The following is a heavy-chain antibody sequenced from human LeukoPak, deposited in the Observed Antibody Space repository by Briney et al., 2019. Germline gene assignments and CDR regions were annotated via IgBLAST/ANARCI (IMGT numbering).Heavy chain of an antibody. V-gene: IGHV4-39*07. CDR3: ARVVGSSGYYAYYYYGMDV. Sequence: SETLSLTCNVSGGSISSTNYYWGWIRQAPGKGLEWIGSIYYSGSTYYNPSLKSRVTISVDTSKNQFSLKLSSVTAADTAVYYCARVVGSSGYYAYYYYGMDVWGQGTTVTVTS. D-gene: IGHD3-22*01. J-gene: IGHJ6*02. CDR1: GGSISSTNYY. CDR2: IYYSGST.